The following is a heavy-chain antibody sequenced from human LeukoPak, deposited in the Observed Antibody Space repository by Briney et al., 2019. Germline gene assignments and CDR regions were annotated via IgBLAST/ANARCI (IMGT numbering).Heavy chain of an antibody. J-gene: IGHJ4*02. CDR2: IYSGDNT. D-gene: IGHD3-10*01. Sequence: GGSLRLSCAVSGFTFSSYWVHWVRQAPGKGLEWVSVIYSGDNTFHAASVRGRFTISRDNSKNTLYLQMNSLRAEDTAMYYCARVGGSDWGQGTLVTVSS. V-gene: IGHV3-53*01. CDR3: ARVGGSD. CDR1: GFTFSSYW.